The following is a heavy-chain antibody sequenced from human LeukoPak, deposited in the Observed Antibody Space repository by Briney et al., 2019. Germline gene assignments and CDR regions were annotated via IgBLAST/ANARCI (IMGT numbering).Heavy chain of an antibody. CDR1: GGSISSSSYY. J-gene: IGHJ4*02. Sequence: PSETLSLTCTVSGGSISSSSYYWGWLRQPPGNGLEWIGSIYYSGSTYYNPSLKSRVTISVDTSKNQFSLKMTSVTAADTAIYYCATDYFKYNDGSGPFEYWGQGTLVTVST. CDR3: ATDYFKYNDGSGPFEY. V-gene: IGHV4-39*07. CDR2: IYYSGST. D-gene: IGHD3-22*01.